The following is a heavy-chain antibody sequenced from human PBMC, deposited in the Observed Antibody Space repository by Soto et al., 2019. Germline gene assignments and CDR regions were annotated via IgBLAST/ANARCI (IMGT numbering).Heavy chain of an antibody. J-gene: IGHJ6*02. CDR2: ITSTGGDT. V-gene: IGHV3-23*01. D-gene: IGHD5-18*01. CDR1: GFTFSNFV. CDR3: AKVGADHVDTAMVGYYYGMDV. Sequence: GGSLRLSCATSGFTFSNFVMRWVRQTPGKGLEWVSTITSTGGDTYYTDSVKGRFTISRDNSKNTLYLQMNSLRAEDTAVYYCAKVGADHVDTAMVGYYYGMDVWGQGTTVTVSS.